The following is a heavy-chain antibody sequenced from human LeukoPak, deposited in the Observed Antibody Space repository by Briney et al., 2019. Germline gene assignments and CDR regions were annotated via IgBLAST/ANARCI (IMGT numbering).Heavy chain of an antibody. CDR2: IYYSGST. D-gene: IGHD5-18*01. V-gene: IGHV4-30-4*08. J-gene: IGHJ4*02. CDR3: ARDNTAMVDY. Sequence: TLSLTCTVSGGSISSGDYYWSWIRQPPGKGLEWIGYIYYSGSTYYNPSLNSRVTISVDASKNQFSLKLSSVTAADTAVYYCARDNTAMVDYWGQGTLVTVSS. CDR1: GGSISSGDYY.